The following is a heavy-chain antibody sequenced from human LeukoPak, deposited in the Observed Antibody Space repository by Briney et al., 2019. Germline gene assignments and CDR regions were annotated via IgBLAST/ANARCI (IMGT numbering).Heavy chain of an antibody. D-gene: IGHD2-2*01. CDR3: AKVGVRGCSSSTCFIY. J-gene: IGHJ4*02. Sequence: GGSLRLSCAASGFTFRNYALSWVRQAPGKGLEWVSTIGGSGDTTYYADSVKGRFTISRDNSKNTLYLQMNSLRPDDTAVYYCAKVGVRGCSSSTCFIYWGQGTLVTVSS. CDR1: GFTFRNYA. V-gene: IGHV3-23*01. CDR2: IGGSGDTT.